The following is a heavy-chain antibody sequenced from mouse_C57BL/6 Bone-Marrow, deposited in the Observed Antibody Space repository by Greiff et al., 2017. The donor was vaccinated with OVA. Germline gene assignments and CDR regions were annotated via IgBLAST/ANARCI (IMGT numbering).Heavy chain of an antibody. Sequence: EVQLVESGPGLVKPSQSLSLTCSVTGYSITSGYYWNWIRQFPGNKLEWMGYISYDGNNNYNPSLKNRISITRDTSKNQFFLKLNSVTTEDTATYYCASFYGNYFDYWGQGTTLTVSS. CDR3: ASFYGNYFDY. CDR2: ISYDGNN. J-gene: IGHJ2*01. V-gene: IGHV3-6*01. CDR1: GYSITSGYY. D-gene: IGHD2-1*01.